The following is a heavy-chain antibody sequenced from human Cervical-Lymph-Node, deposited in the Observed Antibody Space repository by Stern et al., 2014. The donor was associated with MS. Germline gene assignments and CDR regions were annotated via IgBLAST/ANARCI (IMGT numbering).Heavy chain of an antibody. V-gene: IGHV1-18*01. CDR2: ISADNGKT. J-gene: IGHJ4*02. CDR3: ARERPIYGGNYYTRTFDY. Sequence: QVQLVESGAEVKKPGASVKVSCKASGYTLTSYGISWVRQAPGQGLEWMGWISADNGKTNYAQKLQGRVTMTTDTSTSTAYMELRSLRSDDTAVYYCARERPIYGGNYYTRTFDYWGQGTLVTVSS. CDR1: GYTLTSYG. D-gene: IGHD1-26*01.